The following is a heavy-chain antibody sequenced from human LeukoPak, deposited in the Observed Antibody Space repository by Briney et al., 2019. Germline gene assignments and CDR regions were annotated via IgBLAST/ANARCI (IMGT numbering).Heavy chain of an antibody. CDR1: GGSFSGYY. Sequence: SETLSLTCAVYGGSFSGYYWSWVRQPPAKGLEWIGEINHSGSTNYNPSLKSRVTISVDTSKNQFSLKLSSVTAADTAVYYCARQPAWNYYGSGSFDFDYWGQGTLVTVSS. CDR3: ARQPAWNYYGSGSFDFDY. D-gene: IGHD3-10*01. J-gene: IGHJ4*02. CDR2: INHSGST. V-gene: IGHV4-34*01.